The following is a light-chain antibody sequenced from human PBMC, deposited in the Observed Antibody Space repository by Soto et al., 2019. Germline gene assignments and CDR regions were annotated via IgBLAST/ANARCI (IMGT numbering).Light chain of an antibody. CDR3: EYYGSSIT. J-gene: IGKJ4*01. CDR2: GTS. CDR1: QSISNNH. Sequence: IVMTQSPATLSVSPGERVTLSCRASQSISNNHLAWYQQKPGQAPRLLIHGTSNRATGIPDRFSGSGSGTDFTLTFSRLEPEDFAVYYCEYYGSSITFGGGTKVDIK. V-gene: IGKV3-20*01.